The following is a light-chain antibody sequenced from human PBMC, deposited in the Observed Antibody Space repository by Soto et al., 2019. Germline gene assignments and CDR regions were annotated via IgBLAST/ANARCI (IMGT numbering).Light chain of an antibody. J-gene: IGLJ1*01. Sequence: QSALTQPASVSGSPGQSITISCTGTSSDVGGYNYVSWYQQHPGKAPKLMIYEVSNRPSGVSNRFSGSKSGTTASLTISGLQAQDEADYYCSSYTSSSTYVSGTGTKVTVL. CDR3: SSYTSSSTYV. CDR2: EVS. CDR1: SSDVGGYNY. V-gene: IGLV2-14*01.